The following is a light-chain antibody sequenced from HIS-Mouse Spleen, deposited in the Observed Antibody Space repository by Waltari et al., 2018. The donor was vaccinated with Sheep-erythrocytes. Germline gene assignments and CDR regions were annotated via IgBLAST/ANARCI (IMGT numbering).Light chain of an antibody. CDR1: QSVLYSSNNQNY. V-gene: IGKV4-1*01. CDR3: QQYYSTPFT. Sequence: DIVMTQSPDSLAVSLGERATINCKSSQSVLYSSNNQNYLAWYQQKPGPPPKLLIYWASTRESGVPDRFSGSGSGTDFTLTISSLQAEDVAVYYCQQYYSTPFTFGPGTKVDIK. J-gene: IGKJ3*01. CDR2: WAS.